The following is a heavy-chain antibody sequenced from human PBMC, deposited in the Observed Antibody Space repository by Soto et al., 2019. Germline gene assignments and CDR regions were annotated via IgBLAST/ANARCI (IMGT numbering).Heavy chain of an antibody. J-gene: IGHJ5*02. V-gene: IGHV4-39*01. CDR2: IYYSGYT. D-gene: IGHD2-21*02. Sequence: PSETLSLTCTVSGGSISSSSYYWGWTRQPPGKGLEWIGSIYYSGYTYYNPSLKSRVTISVDASKNQFSLKLSSVTAADTAVYYCARHPSDFWFDPWGQGTLVTVSS. CDR1: GGSISSSSYY. CDR3: ARHPSDFWFDP.